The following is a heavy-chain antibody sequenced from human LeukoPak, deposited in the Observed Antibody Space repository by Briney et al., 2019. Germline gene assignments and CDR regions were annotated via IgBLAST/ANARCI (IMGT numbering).Heavy chain of an antibody. CDR2: ISSSSSTI. CDR3: ARDPLAFAAGTSDFDY. CDR1: GFTFSSYS. Sequence: GGSLRLSCAASGFTFSSYSMNWVRQAPGKGLEWASYISSSSSTIYYADSVKGRFTISRDNSKNTLYLQMNSLRAEDTAVYYCARDPLAFAAGTSDFDYWGQGTLVTVSS. V-gene: IGHV3-48*01. D-gene: IGHD6-13*01. J-gene: IGHJ4*02.